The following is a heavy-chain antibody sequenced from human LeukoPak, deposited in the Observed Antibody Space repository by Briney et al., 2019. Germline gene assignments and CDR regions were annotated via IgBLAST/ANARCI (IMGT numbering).Heavy chain of an antibody. Sequence: SETLSLTCTVSGGSISSYYWSWIRQPPGKGLEWIGYIYYSGSTNYNPSLKSRVTISVDTSKNQFSLKLSSVTAADTAVYYCARHLGYCSGGSCSEFDYWGQGTLVTVSS. CDR2: IYYSGST. CDR1: GGSISSYY. D-gene: IGHD2-15*01. J-gene: IGHJ4*02. V-gene: IGHV4-59*08. CDR3: ARHLGYCSGGSCSEFDY.